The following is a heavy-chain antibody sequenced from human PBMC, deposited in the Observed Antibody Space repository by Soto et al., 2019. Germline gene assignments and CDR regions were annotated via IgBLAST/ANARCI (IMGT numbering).Heavy chain of an antibody. CDR1: GFTVSSNY. CDR2: IYSGGST. J-gene: IGHJ4*02. D-gene: IGHD5-12*01. CDR3: ARAMDGYNQAAWY. Sequence: PGGSLRLSCAASGFTVSSNYMSWVRQAPGKGLEWVSVIYSGGSTYYADSVKSRFTISRDNSKNTLYLQMNSLRAEDTAVYYCARAMDGYNQAAWYWGQGTLVTVSS. V-gene: IGHV3-53*01.